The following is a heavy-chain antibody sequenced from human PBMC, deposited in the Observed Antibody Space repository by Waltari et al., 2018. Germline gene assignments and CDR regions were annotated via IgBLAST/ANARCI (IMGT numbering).Heavy chain of an antibody. V-gene: IGHV1-69*04. CDR1: RDSFTNSG. CDR2: FLPFLDVT. J-gene: IGHJ5*01. Sequence: QVQLVQSGAEVKKPGSAVKVSCMPSRDSFTNSGVTWLRQAPGQGLEWMGRFLPFLDVTNYAQKFQGRVTITADKSMDTAYMELTSLTSEDTAVYYCGTGVEPWFDSWGQGTLLTVSS. CDR3: GTGVEPWFDS.